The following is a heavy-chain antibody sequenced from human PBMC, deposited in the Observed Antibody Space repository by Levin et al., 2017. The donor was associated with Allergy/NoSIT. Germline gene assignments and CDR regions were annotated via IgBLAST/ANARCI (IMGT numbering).Heavy chain of an antibody. D-gene: IGHD3-10*01. V-gene: IGHV1-46*01. Sequence: ASVKVSCKASGYTFTSYYMHWVRQAPGQGLEWMGIINPSGGSTSYAQKFQGRVTMTRDTSTSTVYMELSSLRSEDTAVYYWARGGYYGSGRYYNIDYWGQGTLVTVSS. CDR2: INPSGGST. J-gene: IGHJ4*02. CDR3: ARGGYYGSGRYYNIDY. CDR1: GYTFTSYY.